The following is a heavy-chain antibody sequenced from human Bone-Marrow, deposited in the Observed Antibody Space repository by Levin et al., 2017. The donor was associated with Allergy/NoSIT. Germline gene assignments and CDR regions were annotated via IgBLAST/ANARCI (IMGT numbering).Heavy chain of an antibody. J-gene: IGHJ4*02. Sequence: GASVKVSCKASGYSFIHYYIKWVRQAPGQGLEWMGWINPNSGATLYAQTFEDRVTMSRDTSINTVYMELSRLTSDDTAVYYCARSGHPLDDIDHWGRGTLVTVSS. CDR3: ARSGHPLDDIDH. CDR1: GYSFIHYY. CDR2: INPNSGAT. V-gene: IGHV1-2*02. D-gene: IGHD6-19*01.